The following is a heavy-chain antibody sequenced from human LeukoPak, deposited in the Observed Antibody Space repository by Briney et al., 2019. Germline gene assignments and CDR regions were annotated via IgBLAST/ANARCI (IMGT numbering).Heavy chain of an antibody. V-gene: IGHV4-31*03. D-gene: IGHD6-13*01. CDR1: GGSISSGGYY. CDR3: ARDVGIRAFDI. Sequence: SETLSLTCTVSGGSISSGGYYWSWIRQHPGKGLEWIGYIYYSGNTYYNPSLKSRVTISVDTSKNQFSLKLSSVTAADTAVYYCARDVGIRAFDIWGQGTMVTVSS. J-gene: IGHJ3*02. CDR2: IYYSGNT.